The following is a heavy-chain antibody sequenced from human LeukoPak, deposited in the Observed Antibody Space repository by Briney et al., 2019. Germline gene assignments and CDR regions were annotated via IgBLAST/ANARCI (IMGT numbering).Heavy chain of an antibody. CDR3: ARDFARTVAGTFDY. V-gene: IGHV1-18*01. J-gene: IGHJ4*02. CDR2: INAYNGNT. Sequence: ASVKVSCKASGYTFTSYGISWVRQAPGQGLEWMGWINAYNGNTNYAQKLQGRVTVTTDTSTSTAYMELRSLRSDDTAVYYCARDFARTVAGTFDYWGQGTLVTVSS. D-gene: IGHD6-19*01. CDR1: GYTFTSYG.